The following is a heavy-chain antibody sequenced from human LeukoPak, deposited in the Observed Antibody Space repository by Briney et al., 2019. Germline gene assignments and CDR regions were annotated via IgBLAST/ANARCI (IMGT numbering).Heavy chain of an antibody. V-gene: IGHV3-21*06. CDR2: ISSSSSFI. Sequence: GGSLSLSCAASGFTLSDYTINWVRQPPGKGLDWVSFISSSSSFIYYVDSVKGRFTISSDNVKNSLYLHLNSLRAEDTAVYYCARSSQSSPSWYWYFDLWGRGTLVTVSS. J-gene: IGHJ2*01. CDR1: GFTLSDYT. D-gene: IGHD6-6*01. CDR3: ARSSQSSPSWYWYFDL.